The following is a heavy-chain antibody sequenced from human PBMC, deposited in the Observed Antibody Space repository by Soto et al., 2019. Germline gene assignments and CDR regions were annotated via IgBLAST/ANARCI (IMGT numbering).Heavy chain of an antibody. D-gene: IGHD6-19*01. J-gene: IGHJ2*01. Sequence: GGSLRLSCAASGFTFSSYAMHWVRQAPGKGLEWVAVISYDGSNKYYADSVKGRFTISRDNSKNTLYLQMNSLRAEDTAVYYCARDIAVRPLPVMDRNWYFDLWGRGTLVTVSS. CDR3: ARDIAVRPLPVMDRNWYFDL. CDR1: GFTFSSYA. CDR2: ISYDGSNK. V-gene: IGHV3-30-3*01.